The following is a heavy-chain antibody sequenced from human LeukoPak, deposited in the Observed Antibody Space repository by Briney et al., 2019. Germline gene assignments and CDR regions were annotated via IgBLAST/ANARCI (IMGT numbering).Heavy chain of an antibody. CDR3: ARLWFGELSPFDY. D-gene: IGHD3-10*01. CDR1: GDSISSSSSY. V-gene: IGHV4-39*07. CDR2: INHSGST. J-gene: IGHJ4*02. Sequence: SETLSLTCTVSGDSISSSSSYWGWIRQPPGKGLEWIGEINHSGSTNYNPSLKSRVTISVDTSKNQFSLKLSSVTAADTAVYYCARLWFGELSPFDYWGQGTLVTVSS.